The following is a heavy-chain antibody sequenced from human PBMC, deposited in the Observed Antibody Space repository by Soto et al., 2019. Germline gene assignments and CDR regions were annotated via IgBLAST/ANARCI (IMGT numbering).Heavy chain of an antibody. Sequence: GGSLRLSCAASGFTFSSYGMHWVRQAPGKGLEWVAVISYDGSNKYYADSVKGRFTISRDNSKNTLYLQMNSLRAEDTAVYYCAKDTHSTPRYYDILTGYYYYYGTDVWGQGTTVTVSS. CDR1: GFTFSSYG. J-gene: IGHJ6*02. CDR3: AKDTHSTPRYYDILTGYYYYYGTDV. D-gene: IGHD3-9*01. V-gene: IGHV3-30*18. CDR2: ISYDGSNK.